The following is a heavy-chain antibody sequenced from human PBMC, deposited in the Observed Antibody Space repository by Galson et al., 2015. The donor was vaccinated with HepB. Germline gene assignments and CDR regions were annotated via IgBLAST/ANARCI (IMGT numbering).Heavy chain of an antibody. D-gene: IGHD3-22*01. CDR3: AKARLPYFYDSSPENNPYYFVY. CDR2: IRYDGSNK. V-gene: IGHV3-30*02. CDR1: GFTFSSLL. J-gene: IGHJ4*02. Sequence: SLRLSCAASGFTFSSLLMHWVRQAPGKGLEWVAFIRYDGSNKYYADSVKGRFTISRDNSKNTLYLQMSSLRAEDTAVYYCAKARLPYFYDSSPENNPYYFVYWGQGPLVTVSS.